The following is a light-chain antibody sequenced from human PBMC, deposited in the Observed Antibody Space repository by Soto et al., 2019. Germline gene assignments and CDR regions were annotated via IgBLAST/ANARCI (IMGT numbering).Light chain of an antibody. J-gene: IGKJ1*01. Sequence: DSQLTQSPPSLSASVGDRVTITCRASRDIDNSLAWYQQVPGKAPKLLIYAASTLQSGVPSRFRSSGSGTSFILTLTSLQPEDVATYYCQKYNKAPWIFGQGTKVEV. CDR2: AAS. V-gene: IGKV1-27*01. CDR3: QKYNKAPWI. CDR1: RDIDNS.